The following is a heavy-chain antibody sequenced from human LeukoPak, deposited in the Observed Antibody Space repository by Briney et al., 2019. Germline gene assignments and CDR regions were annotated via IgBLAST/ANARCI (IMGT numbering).Heavy chain of an antibody. J-gene: IGHJ4*02. CDR2: INHSGST. V-gene: IGHV4-34*01. CDR3: ARVYCSSTSCYGGCFDY. Sequence: SETLSLTCAVYGGSFSCYYWSWIRQPPGKGLEWIGEINHSGSTNYNPSLKSRITISVDTSKNQFSLKLSSVTAADTAVYYCARVYCSSTSCYGGCFDYWGQGTLVTVSS. CDR1: GGSFSCYY. D-gene: IGHD2-2*01.